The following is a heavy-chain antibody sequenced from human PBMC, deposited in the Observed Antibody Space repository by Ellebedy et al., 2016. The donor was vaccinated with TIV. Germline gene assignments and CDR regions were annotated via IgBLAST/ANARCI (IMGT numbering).Heavy chain of an antibody. CDR2: SSWNSGSI. V-gene: IGHV3-9*01. CDR1: GFPFEEYA. J-gene: IGHJ3*01. D-gene: IGHD3-3*01. Sequence: PGGSLRLSCAVSGFPFEEYAMHWVRQVPGKGLEWVSGSSWNSGSIGYADSVKGRFTISRDNAKNTLYLQMNSLRAEDTAVYYCAREWSAFDLWGQGTMVTVSS. CDR3: AREWSAFDL.